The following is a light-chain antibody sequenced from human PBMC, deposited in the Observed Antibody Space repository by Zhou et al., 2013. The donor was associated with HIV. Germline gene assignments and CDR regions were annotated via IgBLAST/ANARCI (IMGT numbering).Light chain of an antibody. J-gene: IGKJ5*01. V-gene: IGKV3-20*01. Sequence: DILLTQSPGTLSLSPGERATLSCRASQSVKNNYLAWYQQKPGQAPRLLIYGASSRATGIPDRFSGSGSGTDFTLTISRLEPEDFAVYYCQQYGTSAGISFGQGTRLDIK. CDR1: QSVKNNY. CDR3: QQYGTSAGIS. CDR2: GAS.